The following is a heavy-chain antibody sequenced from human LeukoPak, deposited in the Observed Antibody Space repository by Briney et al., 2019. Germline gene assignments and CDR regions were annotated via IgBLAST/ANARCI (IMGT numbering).Heavy chain of an antibody. D-gene: IGHD3-10*01. CDR3: ARLSVWFGERLGWFDP. Sequence: PSETLSLTCTVSGGSISSYYWSWIRQPPGKGLEWIGYIYYSGSTNYNPSLKSRVTISVDTSKNQFSLKLSSVTAADTAVYYCARLSVWFGERLGWFDPWGQGTLVTVSS. CDR1: GGSISSYY. V-gene: IGHV4-59*12. CDR2: IYYSGST. J-gene: IGHJ5*02.